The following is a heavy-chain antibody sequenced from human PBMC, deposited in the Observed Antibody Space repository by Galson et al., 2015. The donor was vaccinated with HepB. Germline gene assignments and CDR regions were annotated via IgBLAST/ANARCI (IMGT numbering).Heavy chain of an antibody. D-gene: IGHD6-13*01. J-gene: IGHJ6*02. V-gene: IGHV5-10-1*01. Sequence: QSGAEVKKPGESLKISCKGSGYSFTSYWISWVRQMPGKGLEWMGRIDPSDSYTNYSPSFQGHVTISADRSISTAYLQMNSLKTEDTAVYYCTNGIAAAYYYYYGMDVWGQGTTVTVSS. CDR3: TNGIAAAYYYYYGMDV. CDR1: GYSFTSYW. CDR2: IDPSDSYT.